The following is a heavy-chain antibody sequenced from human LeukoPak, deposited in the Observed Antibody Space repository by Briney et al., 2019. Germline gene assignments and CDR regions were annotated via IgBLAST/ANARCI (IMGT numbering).Heavy chain of an antibody. CDR3: AKVPFSVYYDSSGYYYYFDY. J-gene: IGHJ4*02. Sequence: PGGSLRLSCAASGFTFSRYSMSWVRQAPGKGLEWVSGISGSGGSTYYADSVKGRFTISRDNSKNTLYLQMNSLRAEDTAVYYCAKVPFSVYYDSSGYYYYFDYWGQGTLVTVSS. D-gene: IGHD3-22*01. V-gene: IGHV3-23*01. CDR1: GFTFSRYS. CDR2: ISGSGGST.